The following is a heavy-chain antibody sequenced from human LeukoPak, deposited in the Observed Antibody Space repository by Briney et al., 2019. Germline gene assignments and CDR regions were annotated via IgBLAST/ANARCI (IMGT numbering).Heavy chain of an antibody. CDR2: ISGSGGST. Sequence: GGSLRLSCAASGFTFSSYAMSWVRQAPGKGLEWVSAISGSGGSTYYADSVKGRFTISRDNSKNTLYLQMNSLRAEDTAVYYCAKVADIVVVPAATWAFDPWGQGTLVTVSS. D-gene: IGHD2-2*01. CDR3: AKVADIVVVPAATWAFDP. CDR1: GFTFSSYA. V-gene: IGHV3-23*01. J-gene: IGHJ5*02.